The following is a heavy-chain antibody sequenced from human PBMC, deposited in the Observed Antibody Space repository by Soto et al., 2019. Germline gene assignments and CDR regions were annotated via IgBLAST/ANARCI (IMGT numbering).Heavy chain of an antibody. D-gene: IGHD3-22*01. CDR2: IYLGDSDT. V-gene: IGHV5-51*01. J-gene: IGHJ5*02. CDR1: GYSFTTSW. CDR3: ARLVGGLGSSGYRQNWFDP. Sequence: GESLKISCKGSGYSFTTSWIGWVRQMPGKGLEWMGIIYLGDSDTKYSPSFEGQVTISADKSITTAYLQWSSLKASDTAIYYCARLVGGLGSSGYRQNWFDPWGQGTQVTVSS.